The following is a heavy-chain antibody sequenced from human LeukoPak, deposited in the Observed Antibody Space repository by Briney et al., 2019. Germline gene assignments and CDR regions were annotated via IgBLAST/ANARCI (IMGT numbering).Heavy chain of an antibody. D-gene: IGHD6-19*01. J-gene: IGHJ4*02. Sequence: SETLSLTCTVSGDSFSSVKDYWAWIRQPPGKGLEWIASGDYSGGTYYNPSLESRVAMSADMPKNQFSLKLTSVTGADTAVYYCAGERGEEYSSGWYKRNYFDNWGQGIRVTVSS. CDR3: AGERGEEYSSGWYKRNYFDN. V-gene: IGHV4-39*07. CDR1: GDSFSSVKDY. CDR2: GDYSGGT.